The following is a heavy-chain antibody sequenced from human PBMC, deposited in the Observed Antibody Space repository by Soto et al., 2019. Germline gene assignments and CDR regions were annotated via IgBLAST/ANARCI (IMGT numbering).Heavy chain of an antibody. V-gene: IGHV3-21*01. J-gene: IGHJ6*02. CDR1: GFTFSSYS. Sequence: GGSLRLSCAASGFTFSSYSMNWVRQAPGKGLEWVSSISSSSSYIYYADSVKGRFTISRDNAKNSLYLQMNSLRAEDTAVYYCARLVVPAAIYYYYGMDVWGQGTTVTVSS. CDR2: ISSSSSYI. D-gene: IGHD2-2*01. CDR3: ARLVVPAAIYYYYGMDV.